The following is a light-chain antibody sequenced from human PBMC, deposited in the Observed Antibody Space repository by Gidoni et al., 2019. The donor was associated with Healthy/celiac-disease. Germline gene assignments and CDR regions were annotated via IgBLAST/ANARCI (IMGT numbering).Light chain of an antibody. CDR3: QQCYSSPSA. V-gene: IGKV4-1*01. CDR1: QSVLYSSNNKNY. CDR2: WAS. J-gene: IGKJ3*01. Sequence: DIVMTQSPDSLAVSLGERATINCKSSQSVLYSSNNKNYLAWYQQKPGQPPKLLIYWASTRESGVPDRFSGSGSGTDFTLTISSLQAEDVAVYYCQQCYSSPSAFGPGTKVDIK.